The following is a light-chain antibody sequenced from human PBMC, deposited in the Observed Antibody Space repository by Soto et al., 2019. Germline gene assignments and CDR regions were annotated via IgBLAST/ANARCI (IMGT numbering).Light chain of an antibody. Sequence: EIVLTQSPGTLSLSPGERATLSCRASQSVSSSYLAWYQQKPGQAPRLLIYGTSSRATGIPDKFSGSGSGTDFTLTINRLEPEESAVYYCQRYGSSLYTFGQGTKLEIK. J-gene: IGKJ2*01. CDR3: QRYGSSLYT. CDR1: QSVSSSY. CDR2: GTS. V-gene: IGKV3-20*01.